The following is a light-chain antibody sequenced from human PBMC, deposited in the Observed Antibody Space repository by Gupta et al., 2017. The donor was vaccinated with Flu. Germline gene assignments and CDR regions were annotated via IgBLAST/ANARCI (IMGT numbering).Light chain of an antibody. CDR2: DVT. V-gene: IGLV2-14*01. Sequence: QSARTRPASVSGSPGQSITINSTGDSSDIGYSSYVSWYQHRPPQPHNLILYDVTSRPAGASTRFSGSKAGNTASLTISGLQADDAGDYYCSSYINTGAYVFGAGTAVTVL. CDR1: SSDIGYSSY. J-gene: IGLJ1*01. CDR3: SSYINTGAYV.